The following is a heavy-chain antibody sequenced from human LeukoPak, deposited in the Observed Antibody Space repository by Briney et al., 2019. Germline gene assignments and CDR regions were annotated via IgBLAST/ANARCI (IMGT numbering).Heavy chain of an antibody. CDR1: GFTFSSYG. CDR2: ISGSGGST. Sequence: GGSLRLSCAASGFTFSSYGMSWVRQAPGKGLEWVSAISGSGGSTYYADSVKGRFTISRDNAKNSLYLQMNSLRAEDTAVYYCARAGSGRSPDWFDPWGQGTLVTVSS. CDR3: ARAGSGRSPDWFDP. D-gene: IGHD1-26*01. V-gene: IGHV3-23*01. J-gene: IGHJ5*02.